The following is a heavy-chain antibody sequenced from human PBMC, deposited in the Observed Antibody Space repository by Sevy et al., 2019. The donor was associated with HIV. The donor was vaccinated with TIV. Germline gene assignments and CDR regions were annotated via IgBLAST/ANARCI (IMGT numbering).Heavy chain of an antibody. CDR2: IYYSGST. Sequence: SETVSLTCTVSGGSISSSSYYWGWIRQPPGKGLEWIGSIYYSGSTYYNPSLKSRVTISVDTSKNQFSLKLSSVTAADTAVYYCASRLISAGDIDYWGQGTLVTVSS. CDR1: GGSISSSSYY. J-gene: IGHJ4*02. D-gene: IGHD7-27*01. V-gene: IGHV4-39*01. CDR3: ASRLISAGDIDY.